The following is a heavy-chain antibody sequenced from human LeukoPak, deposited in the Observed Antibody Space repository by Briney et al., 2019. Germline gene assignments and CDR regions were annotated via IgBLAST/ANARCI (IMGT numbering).Heavy chain of an antibody. J-gene: IGHJ6*02. CDR2: ISSSSSYI. D-gene: IGHD5-18*01. CDR3: ARASTRIQLWSPYYGMDV. Sequence: KPGGSLRLPCAASGFTFSSYSMNWVRQAPGKGLEWVSSISSSSSYIYYADSVKGRFTISRDNAKNSLYLQMNSLRAEDTAVYYCARASTRIQLWSPYYGMDVWGQGTTVTVSS. V-gene: IGHV3-21*01. CDR1: GFTFSSYS.